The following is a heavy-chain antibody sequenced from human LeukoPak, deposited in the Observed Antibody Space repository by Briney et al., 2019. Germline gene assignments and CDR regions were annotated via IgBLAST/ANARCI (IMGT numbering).Heavy chain of an antibody. Sequence: SVKVSCKASGGTFSSYAISWVRQAPGQGLEWMGGVIPIFGTANYAQKFQGRVTITADESTSTAYMELSSLRSEDTAVYYCARVGVYLGAFDIWGQGTMVTVSS. D-gene: IGHD7-27*01. CDR1: GGTFSSYA. CDR3: ARVGVYLGAFDI. V-gene: IGHV1-69*13. J-gene: IGHJ3*02. CDR2: VIPIFGTA.